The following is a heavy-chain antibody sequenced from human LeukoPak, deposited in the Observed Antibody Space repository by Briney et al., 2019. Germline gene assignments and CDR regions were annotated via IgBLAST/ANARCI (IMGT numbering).Heavy chain of an antibody. V-gene: IGHV4-61*02. CDR2: IYTSGST. D-gene: IGHD3-22*01. J-gene: IGHJ4*01. CDR1: GGSISSGSYY. Sequence: SETQSLTCTVSGGSISSGSYYWSWIRQPAGKGLEWIGRIYTSGSTNYNPSLKSRVTISVDTSKNQFSLKLSSVTAADTAVYYCASNYYDSSGYYYYWGHGTLVTVSS. CDR3: ASNYYDSSGYYYY.